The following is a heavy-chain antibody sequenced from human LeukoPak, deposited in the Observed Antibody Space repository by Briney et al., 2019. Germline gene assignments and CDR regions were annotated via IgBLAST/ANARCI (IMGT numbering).Heavy chain of an antibody. D-gene: IGHD5-18*01. CDR3: ARTIGYDSYGYDH. CDR1: GFSFSTNY. CDR2: IYSGGTA. Sequence: PGGSLRLSCAASGFSFSTNYMSWFRRGPGKGLEWVSLIYSGGTAYYADSVKGRFTISRDNSRNTLYLQMNSVRAEDTAMYYCARTIGYDSYGYDHWGQGTLVTVSS. J-gene: IGHJ4*02. V-gene: IGHV3-53*01.